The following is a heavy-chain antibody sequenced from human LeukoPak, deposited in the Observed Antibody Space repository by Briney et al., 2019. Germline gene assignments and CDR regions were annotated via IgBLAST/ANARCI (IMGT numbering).Heavy chain of an antibody. Sequence: SETLSLTCTVSGGSISTSNYYWGWIRQPPGKGLERIGNIFYSGTTNYNPSLKSRVTISVDTSKNQFSLKLSSVTAADTAVYYCARGGWNKFDYWGQGTLVTVSS. CDR2: IFYSGTT. CDR3: ARGGWNKFDY. D-gene: IGHD2-15*01. CDR1: GGSISTSNYY. V-gene: IGHV4-61*05. J-gene: IGHJ4*02.